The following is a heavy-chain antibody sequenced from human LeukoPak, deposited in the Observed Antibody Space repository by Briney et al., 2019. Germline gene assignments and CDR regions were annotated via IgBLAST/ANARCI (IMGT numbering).Heavy chain of an antibody. D-gene: IGHD2-2*01. CDR3: ARGRRGVVVPAARKNWFDP. Sequence: SETLSLTCAVYGGSSSGYYWSWIRQHPGKGLEWIGEINHSGSTNYNPSLKSRVTISVDTSKNQFSLKLSSVTAADTAVYYCARGRRGVVVPAARKNWFDPWGQGTLVTVSS. V-gene: IGHV4-34*01. CDR2: INHSGST. J-gene: IGHJ5*02. CDR1: GGSSSGYY.